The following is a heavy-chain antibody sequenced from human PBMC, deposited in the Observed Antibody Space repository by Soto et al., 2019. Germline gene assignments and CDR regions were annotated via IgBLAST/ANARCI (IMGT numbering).Heavy chain of an antibody. CDR3: AKDKRGIGMGLDY. CDR1: GFTFSSYG. CDR2: ISYDGSNK. V-gene: IGHV3-30*18. J-gene: IGHJ4*02. D-gene: IGHD3-16*01. Sequence: GGSLRLSCAASGFTFSSYGMHWVRQAPGKGLEWVAVISYDGSNKYYADSVKGRFTISRDNSKNTLYLQMNSLRAEDTAVYYCAKDKRGIGMGLDYWGQGTLVTVSS.